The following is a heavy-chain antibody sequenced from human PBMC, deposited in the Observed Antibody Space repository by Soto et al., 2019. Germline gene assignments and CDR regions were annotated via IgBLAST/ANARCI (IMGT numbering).Heavy chain of an antibody. J-gene: IGHJ4*02. CDR3: AREGQGTSTWYVDS. D-gene: IGHD6-13*01. Sequence: QVQLVESGGGLVKPGGSLRLSCAASGFTFSDYYMSWIRQAPGKGLEWLSYISTSSSYRNYADSVKGRFTISRDNAKNSLYLQMHRLRVEDTAVYYCAREGQGTSTWYVDSWGQGTLVTVSS. CDR2: ISTSSSYR. CDR1: GFTFSDYY. V-gene: IGHV3-11*05.